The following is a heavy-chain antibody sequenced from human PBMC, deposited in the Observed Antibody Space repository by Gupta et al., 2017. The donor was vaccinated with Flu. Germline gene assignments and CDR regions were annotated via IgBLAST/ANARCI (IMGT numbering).Heavy chain of an antibody. CDR2: INPDGSST. V-gene: IGHV3-74*03. Sequence: EMQLVESGGGLVQPGGCLIRSCAASGFTFRSSYFQWSRQAPGTGRARVGAINPDGSSTTYAESVKGRFTISRDNAKNTLYLQMNSLGDNDTAVYYCATVTSGCWGQGTLVAVSS. CDR3: ATVTSGC. J-gene: IGHJ4*02. D-gene: IGHD4-17*01. CDR1: GFTFRSSY.